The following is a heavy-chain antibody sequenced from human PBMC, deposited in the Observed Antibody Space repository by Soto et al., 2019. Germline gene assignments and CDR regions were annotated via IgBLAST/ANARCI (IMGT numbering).Heavy chain of an antibody. CDR1: GYIFTSYV. CDR3: ARSAPPIDY. V-gene: IGHV1-3*01. J-gene: IGHJ4*02. CDR2: INAGNGNT. Sequence: ASVKVSCKASGYIFTSYVMEWVRQAPGQRLEWMGWINAGNGNTKYSQRFQGRVTITRDTSANTAYMELSSLRSEDTAVYYCARSAPPIDYWGQGTLVTVSS.